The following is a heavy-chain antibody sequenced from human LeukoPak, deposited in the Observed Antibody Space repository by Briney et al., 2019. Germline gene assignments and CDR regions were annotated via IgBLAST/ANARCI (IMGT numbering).Heavy chain of an antibody. V-gene: IGHV3-23*01. CDR2: ISETGDTT. CDR1: GFTFRSSV. D-gene: IGHD3-10*01. CDR3: AKDRGAVRRFDY. J-gene: IGHJ4*02. Sequence: GGSLRLSCAASGFTFRSSVMTWVRHAPGKRLEWVSTISETGDTTDYADSVKGRFTISRDNSNNTLYLQMNSLRAEDTATYYCAKDRGAVRRFDYWGQGTLVTVSS.